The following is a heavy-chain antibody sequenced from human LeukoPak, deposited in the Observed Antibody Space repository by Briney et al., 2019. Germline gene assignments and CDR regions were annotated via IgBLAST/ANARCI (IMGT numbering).Heavy chain of an antibody. Sequence: SETLSLTCAVSGGSISSSNWWSWVRQPPGKGLEWIGEIYHSGSTNYNPSLKSRVTISVDTSKNQFSLKLSSVTAADTAVYYCARVVWAKGFDYWGQGTLVTVSS. CDR3: ARVVWAKGFDY. D-gene: IGHD1-26*01. CDR1: GGSISSSNW. V-gene: IGHV4-4*02. J-gene: IGHJ4*02. CDR2: IYHSGST.